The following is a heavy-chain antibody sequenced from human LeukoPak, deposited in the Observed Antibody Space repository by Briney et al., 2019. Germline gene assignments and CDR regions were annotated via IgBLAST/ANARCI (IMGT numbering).Heavy chain of an antibody. V-gene: IGHV4-39*07. Sequence: PSETLSLTCAVSGGSISSSGYYWGWIRQPPGKGLEWIGSIYYSGSTYYNPSLKSRVTISLDTSKNQFSLKLSSVTAADTAVYYCAKRGIATTDPGFDSWGQGTLVTVSS. D-gene: IGHD6-13*01. CDR3: AKRGIATTDPGFDS. CDR2: IYYSGST. CDR1: GGSISSSGYY. J-gene: IGHJ4*02.